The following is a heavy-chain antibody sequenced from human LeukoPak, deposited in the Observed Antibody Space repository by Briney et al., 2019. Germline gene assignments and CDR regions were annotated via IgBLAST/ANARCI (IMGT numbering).Heavy chain of an antibody. CDR2: INPNSGGT. CDR3: ARDGWYRPTAYYFDY. CDR1: GYTFTGYY. D-gene: IGHD6-19*01. Sequence: ASVKVSCKASGYTFTGYYMHWVRQAPGQGLEWMGWINPNSGGTNYAQKFQGRVTMTRDTSISTAYMELSRLRSDDTAVYYCARDGWYRPTAYYFDYWGQGTLVTVSS. J-gene: IGHJ4*02. V-gene: IGHV1-2*02.